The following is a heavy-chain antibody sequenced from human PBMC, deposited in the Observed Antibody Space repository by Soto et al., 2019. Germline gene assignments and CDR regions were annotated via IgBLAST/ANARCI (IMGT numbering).Heavy chain of an antibody. CDR1: GYIFTSLA. J-gene: IGHJ4*02. D-gene: IGHD1-1*01. CDR2: INPGNGNT. CDR3: ARDLDAYNSTGY. V-gene: IGHV1-3*01. Sequence: ASVKVACKASGYIFTSLAMHWVRQAPGQRLEWMGWINPGNGNTKYSQSFQGRVTITRDTSASTAYMELSSLRSEDTAVYFCARDLDAYNSTGYWGQGTLVTVSS.